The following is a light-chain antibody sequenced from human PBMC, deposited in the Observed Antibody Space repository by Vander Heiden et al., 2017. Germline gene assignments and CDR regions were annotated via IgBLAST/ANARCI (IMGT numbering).Light chain of an antibody. CDR2: AAS. Sequence: SPSSVSASVGERVTITCRASQGINGWLAWYQQRPGKAPQLLIYAASSLHTGVPSRFRGSGFGTEYTLTISSLQPEDFGTYFCQQAHTFPRTFGGGTRVEIK. J-gene: IGKJ4*02. V-gene: IGKV1-12*01. CDR3: QQAHTFPRT. CDR1: QGINGW.